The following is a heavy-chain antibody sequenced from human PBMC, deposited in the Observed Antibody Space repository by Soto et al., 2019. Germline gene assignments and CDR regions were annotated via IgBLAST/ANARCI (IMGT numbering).Heavy chain of an antibody. V-gene: IGHV3-74*01. CDR2: IIGDGSNT. D-gene: IGHD3-10*01. CDR3: ARGPRVGGFGELQY. Sequence: EVQLVESGGGLVQPGGSLRLSCAASGFTFSTYWMHWVRQVPGKGLMWVSRIIGDGSNTNYADSVKGRLTISRDNAKTSLYMQVNNMTDEDTAVYYGARGPRVGGFGELQYWGQGILVTVSS. CDR1: GFTFSTYW. J-gene: IGHJ4*02.